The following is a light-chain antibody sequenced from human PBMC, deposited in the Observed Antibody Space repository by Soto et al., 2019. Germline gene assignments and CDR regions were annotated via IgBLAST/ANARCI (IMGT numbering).Light chain of an antibody. J-gene: IGKJ1*01. CDR2: SAS. CDR1: QSVNNN. Sequence: EIVMTQSPVTLSVSPGERATLSCTASQSVNNNVAWYQQKPGHTPRLLIYSASIGATGTPARFSGSGSGSDFTLTISSLQSEDFAVYYCQQYGSSGTFGQGTKV. CDR3: QQYGSSGT. V-gene: IGKV3-15*01.